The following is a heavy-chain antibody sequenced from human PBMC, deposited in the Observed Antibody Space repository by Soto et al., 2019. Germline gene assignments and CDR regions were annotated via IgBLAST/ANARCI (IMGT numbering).Heavy chain of an antibody. CDR2: IKQDGSEK. CDR3: ASPAKYQLQTDPWYFDL. CDR1: GFTFSSYW. V-gene: IGHV3-7*01. J-gene: IGHJ2*01. Sequence: EVQLVESGGGLVQPGGSLRLSCAASGFTFSSYWMSWVRQAPGKGLEWVANIKQDGSEKYYVDSVKGRFTISRDNAKNSLYLQMNSLRAEDTAVYYCASPAKYQLQTDPWYFDLWGRGTLVTVSS. D-gene: IGHD2-2*01.